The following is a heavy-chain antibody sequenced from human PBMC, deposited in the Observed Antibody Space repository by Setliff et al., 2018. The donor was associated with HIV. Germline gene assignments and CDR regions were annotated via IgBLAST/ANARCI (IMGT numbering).Heavy chain of an antibody. V-gene: IGHV4-61*09. CDR2: IYTSGST. Sequence: SETLSLTCAVSGGSISSGGYSWTWIRQPAGKGLEWIGHIYTSGSTNYNPSLQSRVTISVDTSKKQFSLKLSSVTAADTAVYYCARRPYYFDYWGQGTLVTVSS. CDR3: ARRPYYFDY. CDR1: GGSISSGGYS. J-gene: IGHJ4*02.